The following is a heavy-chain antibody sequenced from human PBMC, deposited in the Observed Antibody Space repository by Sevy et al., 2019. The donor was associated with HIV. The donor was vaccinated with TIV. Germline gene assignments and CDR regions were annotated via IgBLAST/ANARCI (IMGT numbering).Heavy chain of an antibody. CDR3: AKDRVWELGDAFDI. CDR1: GFTFSSYA. CDR2: TSASGGST. D-gene: IGHD1-26*01. V-gene: IGHV3-23*01. Sequence: GGCLRLSCVVSGFTFSSYAMSWVRQAPGKGLEWVSGTSASGGSTYYADSVKGRFAISRDNSKNTLYLQMNSLRAEITAVYYCAKDRVWELGDAFDIWGQGTMVTVSS. J-gene: IGHJ3*02.